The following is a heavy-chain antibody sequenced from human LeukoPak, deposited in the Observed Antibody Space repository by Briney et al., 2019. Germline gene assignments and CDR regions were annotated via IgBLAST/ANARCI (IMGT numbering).Heavy chain of an antibody. J-gene: IGHJ4*02. D-gene: IGHD2-2*01. Sequence: GGSLRLSCAASGFTFNCAMSWVRQAPGKGLEWVSSISGSGGSTYYADSVKGRFTISRDNSKSTLYLQMNSLRAEDTAVYYCAKVSRFAVVPAAMLDYWGQGIQVTVSS. CDR2: ISGSGGST. CDR3: AKVSRFAVVPAAMLDY. CDR1: GFTFNCA. V-gene: IGHV3-23*01.